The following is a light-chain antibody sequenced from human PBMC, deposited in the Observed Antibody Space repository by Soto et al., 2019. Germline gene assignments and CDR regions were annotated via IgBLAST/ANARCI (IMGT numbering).Light chain of an antibody. J-gene: IGKJ5*01. CDR2: DAS. V-gene: IGKV3-11*01. Sequence: ILVTKSPATLSLSPGERAPLSCRASQSVSSYLAWYQQKPGQAPRLLIYDASNRATGIPAGFSGSGSGTDFTLTISSLEPEDFAVYYCQQRSNWQGITFGQGTRLEIK. CDR1: QSVSSY. CDR3: QQRSNWQGIT.